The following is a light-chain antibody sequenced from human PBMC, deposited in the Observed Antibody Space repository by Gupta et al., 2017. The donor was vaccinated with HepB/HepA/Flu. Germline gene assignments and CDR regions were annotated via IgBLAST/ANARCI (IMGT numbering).Light chain of an antibody. CDR3: QQRSNWPPLT. CDR2: DAS. V-gene: IGKV3-11*01. Sequence: ELVLTQSPATLSLSPGERATLSCRASQSVSSYLAWYQQKPGQAPRLLIYDASNRATGIAARFSGSGSGTDFTLTISSLEPEDFVVYYCQQRSNWPPLTFGGGTKVEIK. J-gene: IGKJ4*01. CDR1: QSVSSY.